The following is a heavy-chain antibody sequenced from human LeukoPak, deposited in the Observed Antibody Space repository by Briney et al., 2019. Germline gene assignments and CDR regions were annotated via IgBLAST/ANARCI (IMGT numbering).Heavy chain of an antibody. J-gene: IGHJ4*02. Sequence: GASVKISCKASGYTFTAYYMHWVRQAPGQGLEWMGLIDPSGGGTSYAQKFQGRVTLTRDTSTSIVYMDLSSLTSEDTAVYFCASLGSGSSPIIDFDYWGQGTLVTVCS. V-gene: IGHV1-46*01. CDR2: IDPSGGGT. D-gene: IGHD3-10*01. CDR1: GYTFTAYY. CDR3: ASLGSGSSPIIDFDY.